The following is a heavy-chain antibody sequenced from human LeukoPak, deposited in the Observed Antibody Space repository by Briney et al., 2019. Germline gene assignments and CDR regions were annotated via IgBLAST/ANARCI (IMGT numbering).Heavy chain of an antibody. CDR2: IYPGDSDT. CDR3: ARQGYSDYGMDV. CDR1: GYIFTNSW. V-gene: IGHV5-51*01. Sequence: GESLKISCKGSGYIFTNSWIAWVRQMPEKGLECMGIIYPGDSDTRYSPSFQGQVTISADKSISTAYLQWSSLKASDTAMHYCARQGYSDYGMDVWGQGTTVTVSS. D-gene: IGHD1-1*01. J-gene: IGHJ6*02.